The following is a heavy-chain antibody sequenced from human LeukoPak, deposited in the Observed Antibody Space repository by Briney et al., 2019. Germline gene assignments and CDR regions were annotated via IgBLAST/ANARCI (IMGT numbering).Heavy chain of an antibody. J-gene: IGHJ4*02. CDR2: TYYSGST. Sequence: SETLSLTCTVSGGSIISYYWSWIRQFPGKGLEWIGYTYYSGSTNYSPSLKSRLTISVDMSKNQFSLKLSSVTAADTAVYYCARQGIEAGAVSAFDYWGQGTLVTVSS. CDR3: ARQGIEAGAVSAFDY. D-gene: IGHD6-13*01. V-gene: IGHV4-59*08. CDR1: GGSIISYY.